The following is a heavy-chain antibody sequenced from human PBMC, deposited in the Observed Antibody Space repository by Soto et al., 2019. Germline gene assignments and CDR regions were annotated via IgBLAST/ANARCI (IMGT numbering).Heavy chain of an antibody. Sequence: XSVKVSCKASGYTFTRYAMHWVRQAPGQRLERMGWIXAGNGXKTSYHKSHGAXTITRATSGRTAKMEMSSLRYEDTDVYYCARSIVVVTDLDYWGKGTLVTVYS. D-gene: IGHD2-21*02. V-gene: IGHV1-3*01. CDR1: GYTFTRYA. CDR3: ARSIVVVTDLDY. J-gene: IGHJ4*02. CDR2: IXAGNGXK.